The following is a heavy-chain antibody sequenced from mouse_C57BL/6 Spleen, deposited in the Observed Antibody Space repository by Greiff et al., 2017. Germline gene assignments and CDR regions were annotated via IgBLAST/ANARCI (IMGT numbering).Heavy chain of an antibody. CDR2: IDPSDSYT. Sequence: QVQLQQPGAELVKPGASVKLSCKASGYTFTSYWMQWVKQRPGQGLEWIGEIDPSDSYTNYNQKFKGKATLTVDTSSSTAYMQLSSLTSEDSAVYYCARGEDFDDWGQGTTLTVSS. V-gene: IGHV1-50*01. CDR1: GYTFTSYW. J-gene: IGHJ2*01. CDR3: ARGEDFDD.